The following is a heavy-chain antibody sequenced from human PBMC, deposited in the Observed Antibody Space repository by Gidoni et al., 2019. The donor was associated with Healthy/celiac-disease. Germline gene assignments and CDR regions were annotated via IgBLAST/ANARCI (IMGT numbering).Heavy chain of an antibody. CDR1: GFTFTSSA. V-gene: IGHV1-58*02. Sequence: QMQLVQSGPEVKKPGPSVKVPCQASGFTFTSSAMQWVRQARGQRLEWIGWIVVGSGNTNYAKKFQERVTITRDMSTSTAYMELSSLRSEDTAVYYCAAGVLWFGEFDYWGQGTLVTVSS. CDR3: AAGVLWFGEFDY. J-gene: IGHJ4*02. D-gene: IGHD3-10*01. CDR2: IVVGSGNT.